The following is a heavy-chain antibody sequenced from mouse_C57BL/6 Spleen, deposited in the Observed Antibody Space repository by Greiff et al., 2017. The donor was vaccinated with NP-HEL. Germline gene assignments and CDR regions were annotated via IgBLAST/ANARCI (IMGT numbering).Heavy chain of an antibody. V-gene: IGHV1-69*01. CDR1: GYTFTSYW. D-gene: IGHD1-2*01. CDR2: IDPSDSYT. Sequence: QVQLKQPGAELVMPGASVKLSCKASGYTFTSYWMHWVKQRPGQGLEWIGEIDPSDSYTNYNQKFKGKSTLTVDKSSSTAYMQLSSLTSEDSAVYYCARFITTGYFDVWGTGTTVTVSS. CDR3: ARFITTGYFDV. J-gene: IGHJ1*03.